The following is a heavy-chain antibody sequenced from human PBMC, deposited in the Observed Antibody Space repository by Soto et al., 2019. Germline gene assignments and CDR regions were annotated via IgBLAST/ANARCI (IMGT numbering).Heavy chain of an antibody. Sequence: SETLSLTYAVSGGSISSSNWWSWVRQPPGKGLEWIGEIYHSGSTNYNPSLKSRVTISVDKSKNQFSLKLRSVTAADTAVYYCARTLYSYGPRFDYWGQGTLVTVSS. CDR3: ARTLYSYGPRFDY. D-gene: IGHD5-18*01. CDR2: IYHSGST. CDR1: GGSISSSNW. V-gene: IGHV4-4*02. J-gene: IGHJ4*02.